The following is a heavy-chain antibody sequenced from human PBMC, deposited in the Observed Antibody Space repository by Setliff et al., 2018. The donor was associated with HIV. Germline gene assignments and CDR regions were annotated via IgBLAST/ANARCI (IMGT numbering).Heavy chain of an antibody. CDR2: IIPIASVP. J-gene: IGHJ4*02. Sequence: GASVQVSCKASGGSFNTYGIHWVRQAPGQGLEWMGGIIPIASVPNYSQKFQDRLTITADESTTTVYMDMSSLRSEDTAQYYCARGPLYGYDHGYFDYWGQGTLVTVSS. D-gene: IGHD5-12*01. CDR1: GGSFNTYG. V-gene: IGHV1-69*10. CDR3: ARGPLYGYDHGYFDY.